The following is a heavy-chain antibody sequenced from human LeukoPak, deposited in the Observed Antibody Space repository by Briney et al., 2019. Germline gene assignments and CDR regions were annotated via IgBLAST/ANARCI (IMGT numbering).Heavy chain of an antibody. Sequence: GGSLRLSCAASGFTFSSYWMHWVRQAPGKGLVWVSCIDSDGSSTSYADSVKGRFTISRDNAKNTLYLQMNSLRAEDTAVYYCARAFMGYVDTDYWGQGTLVTVSS. CDR1: GFTFSSYW. CDR2: IDSDGSST. CDR3: ARAFMGYVDTDY. J-gene: IGHJ4*02. D-gene: IGHD5-18*01. V-gene: IGHV3-74*01.